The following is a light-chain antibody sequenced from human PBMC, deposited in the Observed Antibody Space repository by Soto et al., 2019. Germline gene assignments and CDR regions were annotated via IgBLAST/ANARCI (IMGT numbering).Light chain of an antibody. J-gene: IGKJ2*01. CDR3: QQYNNWPPMYT. V-gene: IGKV3-15*01. CDR2: GAS. Sequence: EIVTTQSPATLSVSPGERATLSCRASQSVSSNLAWYQQKPGQAPRLLIYGASTRATGIPARFSGSGSGTEFTLTISRLQSEDFAVYYCQQYNNWPPMYTFGQGTKLEIK. CDR1: QSVSSN.